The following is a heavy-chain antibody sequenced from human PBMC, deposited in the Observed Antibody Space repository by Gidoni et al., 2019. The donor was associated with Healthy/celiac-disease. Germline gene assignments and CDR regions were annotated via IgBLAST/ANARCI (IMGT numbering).Heavy chain of an antibody. CDR2: ISWNSGSI. D-gene: IGHD3-22*01. Sequence: EVQLVESGGGLVQPGRSLRLSCAASGFTFDAYAMHWVRQAPGKGLEWVSGISWNSGSIGYADSVKGRFTISRDNAKNSLYLQMNSLRAEDTALYYCAKDSREYYYDSSGYLGFDWYFDLWGRGTLVTVSS. J-gene: IGHJ2*01. CDR3: AKDSREYYYDSSGYLGFDWYFDL. CDR1: GFTFDAYA. V-gene: IGHV3-9*01.